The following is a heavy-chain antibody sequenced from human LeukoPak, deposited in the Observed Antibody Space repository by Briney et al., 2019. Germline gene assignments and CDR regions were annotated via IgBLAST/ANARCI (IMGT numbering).Heavy chain of an antibody. Sequence: GGTLRLSCAASGFPISTNGMSWVRQAPGKGLEWVSGIVGGDGGTYYADSVKGRFIISRDNSKNTLYVQMNSLRAEDTAVYYCARGALYHMDVWGKGTAVTISS. CDR1: GFPISTNG. CDR3: ARGALYHMDV. V-gene: IGHV3-23*01. CDR2: IVGGDGGT. J-gene: IGHJ6*03.